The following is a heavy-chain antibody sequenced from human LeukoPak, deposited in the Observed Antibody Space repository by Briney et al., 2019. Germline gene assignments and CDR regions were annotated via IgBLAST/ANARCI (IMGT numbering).Heavy chain of an antibody. D-gene: IGHD2-15*01. J-gene: IGHJ1*01. CDR3: ARRLLGYCSGGSCYSGYFQH. V-gene: IGHV3-48*03. CDR2: ISSSGSTI. CDR1: GFTFSSYE. Sequence: GGSLRLSCAASGFTFSSYEMNWVRQAPGKGLEWVSYISSSGSTIYYADSVKGRFTISRDNAKNSLYLQMNSLRAEDTAVYYCARRLLGYCSGGSCYSGYFQHWGQGTLVTVSS.